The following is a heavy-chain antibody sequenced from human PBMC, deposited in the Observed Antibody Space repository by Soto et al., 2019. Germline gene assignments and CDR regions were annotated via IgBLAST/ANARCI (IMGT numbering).Heavy chain of an antibody. J-gene: IGHJ4*02. Sequence: SETLSLTCTVSGGSISSGGYYWSWIRQHPGKGLEWIGYIYYSGSTYYNPSLKSRVTISVDTSKNQFSLKLSSVTAADTAVYYCAREERSSSWSVDYWGQGTLVTVSS. V-gene: IGHV4-31*03. CDR3: AREERSSSWSVDY. CDR2: IYYSGST. D-gene: IGHD6-13*01. CDR1: GGSISSGGYY.